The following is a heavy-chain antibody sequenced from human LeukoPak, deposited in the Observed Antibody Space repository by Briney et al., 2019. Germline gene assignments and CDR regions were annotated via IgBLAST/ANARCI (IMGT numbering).Heavy chain of an antibody. D-gene: IGHD6-13*01. J-gene: IGHJ4*02. CDR3: ARHPRWGYSSHYYFDY. V-gene: IGHV3-23*01. CDR1: GFTFTNSD. CDR2: IRVSGAST. Sequence: GSLRLSCAASGFTFTNSDFSWVRQAPGKGLEWVSSIRVSGASTYYADSVKGRFTISRDNSENTLYLQMTSLRAEDTAVYYCARHPRWGYSSHYYFDYWGQGTLVTVSS.